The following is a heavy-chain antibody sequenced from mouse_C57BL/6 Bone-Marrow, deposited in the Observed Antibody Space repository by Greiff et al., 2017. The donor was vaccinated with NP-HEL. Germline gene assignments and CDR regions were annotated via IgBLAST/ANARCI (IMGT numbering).Heavy chain of an antibody. Sequence: VQLQQSGAELVRPGASVKLSCTASGFNIKDDYMHWVKQRPEQGLEWIGWIDPENGDTESASKFQGKATITADTSSHTAYLQLSSLTSEDTAVYYCTTPLLLRFSYWGQGTLVTVSA. J-gene: IGHJ3*01. V-gene: IGHV14-4*01. CDR1: GFNIKDDY. CDR2: IDPENGDT. CDR3: TTPLLLRFSY. D-gene: IGHD1-1*01.